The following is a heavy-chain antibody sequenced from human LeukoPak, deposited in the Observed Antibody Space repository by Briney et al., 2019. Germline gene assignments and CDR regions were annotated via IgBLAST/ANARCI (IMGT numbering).Heavy chain of an antibody. D-gene: IGHD5-18*01. J-gene: IGHJ3*02. Sequence: PSETLSLTCTVSGGSISSGGYYWSWIRQHPGKGLEWIGYIYYSGSTNYNPSLKSRVTISVDTSKNQFSLKLSSVTAADTAVYYCARWIQLWFDAFDIWGQGTMVTVSS. CDR1: GGSISSGGYY. V-gene: IGHV4-31*03. CDR3: ARWIQLWFDAFDI. CDR2: IYYSGST.